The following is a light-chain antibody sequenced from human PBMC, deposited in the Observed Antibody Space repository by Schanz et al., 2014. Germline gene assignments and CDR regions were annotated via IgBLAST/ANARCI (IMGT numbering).Light chain of an antibody. CDR3: QQYHSSSWT. J-gene: IGKJ1*01. Sequence: EIVLTQSPGTLSLSPGERATLSCRASQSISSSYLVWYQQKPGQSPRLLIYAAASRAAGIPDRFSGSGSGTDFTLTISRLEPEDFAVYYCQQYHSSSWTFGQGTKVEIK. CDR2: AAA. V-gene: IGKV3-20*01. CDR1: QSISSSY.